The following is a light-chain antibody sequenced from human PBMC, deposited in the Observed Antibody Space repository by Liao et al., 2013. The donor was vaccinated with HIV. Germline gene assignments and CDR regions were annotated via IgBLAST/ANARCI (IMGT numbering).Light chain of an antibody. CDR1: NIGSKS. Sequence: SYVLTQPPSVSVAPGKTARITCGGNNIGSKSVHWYQQRPGQAPVLVIYYDGGRPSGIPERFSGSNSGNTATLTISRVEAGDEADYYCQVWDSSSDHVVFGGGTKLTVL. CDR3: QVWDSSSDHVV. CDR2: YDG. V-gene: IGLV3-21*04. J-gene: IGLJ2*01.